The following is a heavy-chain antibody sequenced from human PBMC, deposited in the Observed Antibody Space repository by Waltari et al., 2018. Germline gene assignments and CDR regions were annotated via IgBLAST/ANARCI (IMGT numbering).Heavy chain of an antibody. D-gene: IGHD3-10*01. CDR3: ARGLKMVRGVTPDRSLNLGY. Sequence: QVQLVQSGAEVTKPGASVKVSCKASGYTFTSYAINWVRQAHGPGVEWMGRMNPNSGNTGYAQKFQGRVTMTRNTSISTAYMELSSLRSEDTAVYYCARGLKMVRGVTPDRSLNLGYWGQGTLVTVSS. J-gene: IGHJ4*02. CDR1: GYTFTSYA. V-gene: IGHV1-8*01. CDR2: MNPNSGNT.